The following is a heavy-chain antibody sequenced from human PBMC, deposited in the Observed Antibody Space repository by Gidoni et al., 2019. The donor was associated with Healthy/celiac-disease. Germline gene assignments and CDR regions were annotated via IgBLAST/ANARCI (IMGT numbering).Heavy chain of an antibody. Sequence: EVQLLQSGAAVKKPGESLTISCKGSGYSFTSYWIGWVRQMPGKGLEWMGIIYPGDSDTRDSPSFQGQVTISADKSISTAYLQWSSLKASDTAMYYCASHSLAVADDWYFDLWGRGTLVTVSS. J-gene: IGHJ2*01. CDR3: ASHSLAVADDWYFDL. CDR2: IYPGDSDT. V-gene: IGHV5-51*03. CDR1: GYSFTSYW. D-gene: IGHD6-19*01.